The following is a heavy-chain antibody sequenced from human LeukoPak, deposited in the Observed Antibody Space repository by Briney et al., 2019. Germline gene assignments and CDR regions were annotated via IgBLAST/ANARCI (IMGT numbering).Heavy chain of an antibody. Sequence: PSETLSLTCSVSGGSISNDYWNWIRQPPGKGLEWLGYIYTNGDTGYNPSLKGRVTISVDTSKKQFSLKLTSVTAADTAVYYCAGAPSPMYSSSAPLDYWGHGTLVIVSS. CDR1: GGSISNDY. J-gene: IGHJ4*01. V-gene: IGHV4-4*09. CDR3: AGAPSPMYSSSAPLDY. CDR2: IYTNGDT. D-gene: IGHD6-6*01.